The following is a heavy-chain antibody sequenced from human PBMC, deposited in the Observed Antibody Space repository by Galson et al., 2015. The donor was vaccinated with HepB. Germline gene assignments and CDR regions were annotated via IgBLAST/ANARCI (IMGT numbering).Heavy chain of an antibody. CDR3: ARGVGRGSSSPYYYAMDV. Sequence: SLRLSCAASGFTFSSSAMHWVRQAPGKGLEWVALISYDGSNKYYADSVKGRFTISRDNYKNTLYLQMNSLRAEDTAVYYCARGVGRGSSSPYYYAMDVWGQGTTVTVSS. J-gene: IGHJ6*02. CDR1: GFTFSSSA. V-gene: IGHV3-30-3*01. CDR2: ISYDGSNK. D-gene: IGHD6-6*01.